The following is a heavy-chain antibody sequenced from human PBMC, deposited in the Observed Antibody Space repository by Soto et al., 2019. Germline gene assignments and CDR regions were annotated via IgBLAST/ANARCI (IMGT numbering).Heavy chain of an antibody. Sequence: PGGSLRLSCAASGFTFSSYSMNWVRQAPGKGLEWVSFLSSSSSTTYSADSVKGRFTISRDNSKNSLYLQVNSLRDEDTAVYYCAKMYYDILTGYNDAFDIWGQGTMVTVSS. CDR2: LSSSSSTT. V-gene: IGHV3-48*02. CDR1: GFTFSSYS. D-gene: IGHD3-9*01. J-gene: IGHJ3*02. CDR3: AKMYYDILTGYNDAFDI.